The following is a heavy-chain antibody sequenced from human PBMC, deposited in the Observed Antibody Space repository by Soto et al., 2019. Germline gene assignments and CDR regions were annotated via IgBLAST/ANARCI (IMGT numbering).Heavy chain of an antibody. D-gene: IGHD5-12*01. CDR1: GDSVSSNSAA. J-gene: IGHJ6*02. Sequence: SQTLSLTCAISGDSVSSNSAAWNWIRQSPSRGLEWLGRTYYRSKWYNDYAVAVKSRITINPDTSKNQFSLQLNSVTPEDTAVYYCAREVDSGYDWGVGYYYYYYGMDAWGQGTTVTVSS. V-gene: IGHV6-1*01. CDR2: TYYRSKWYN. CDR3: AREVDSGYDWGVGYYYYYYGMDA.